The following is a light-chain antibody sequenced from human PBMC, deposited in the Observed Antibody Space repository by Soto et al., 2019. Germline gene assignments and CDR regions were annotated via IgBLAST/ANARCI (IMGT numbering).Light chain of an antibody. V-gene: IGKV1-9*01. CDR3: QQFNSYPIT. CDR1: QTISSW. J-gene: IGKJ5*01. CDR2: AAS. Sequence: DIQVTQSPSTLSGSVGDRVTITCRAIQTISSWLAWYQQKPGKAPKLLIYAASTLQSGVPSRFSGSGSGTEFTLTISSLQPEDFATYYCQQFNSYPITFGQGTRLE.